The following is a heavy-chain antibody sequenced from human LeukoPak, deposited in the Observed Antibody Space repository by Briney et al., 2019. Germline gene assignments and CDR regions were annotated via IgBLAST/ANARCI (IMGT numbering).Heavy chain of an antibody. J-gene: IGHJ4*02. Sequence: SETLSLTCAVSDDSISTNHWWSWVRQPPGKGLEWIGEVYHSGSTNYNPSLKSRVTISVDTSKNQFSLKLSSVTAADTAVYYCARDVGDSSGYYPLYFDYWGQGTLVTVSS. CDR3: ARDVGDSSGYYPLYFDY. CDR2: VYHSGST. CDR1: DDSISTNHW. D-gene: IGHD3-22*01. V-gene: IGHV4-4*02.